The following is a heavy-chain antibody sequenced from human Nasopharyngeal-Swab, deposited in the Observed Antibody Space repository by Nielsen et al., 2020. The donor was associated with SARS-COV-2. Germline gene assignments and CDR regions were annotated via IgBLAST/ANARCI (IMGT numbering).Heavy chain of an antibody. CDR1: GFTFDDYA. CDR3: AKERGDGTSWYYFDY. J-gene: IGHJ4*02. Sequence: SLRLSCAASGFTFDDYAMHWVRQAPGKGLEWVSGISWNSGTIGYADSVKGRFTISRDNAKNTLYLQITSLRPEDTAFYYCAKERGDGTSWYYFDYWGQGTLVSASS. CDR2: ISWNSGTI. V-gene: IGHV3-9*01. D-gene: IGHD5-24*01.